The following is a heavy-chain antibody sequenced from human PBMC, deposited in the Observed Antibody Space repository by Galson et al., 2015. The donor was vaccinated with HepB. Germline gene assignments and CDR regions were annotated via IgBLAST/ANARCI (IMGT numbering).Heavy chain of an antibody. CDR3: ARGVDYDFWSGPLY. D-gene: IGHD3-3*01. CDR1: GGSICSYY. J-gene: IGHJ4*02. CDR2: ISYSGST. V-gene: IGHV4-59*01. Sequence: VTLSLTCTVSGGSICSYYWSWLRQPPGKGLEGIGSISYSGSTNYNPSLKSRVTISVDTSKNQFSLKLSSVTAADTDVYYCARGVDYDFWSGPLYWGQGTLVTVSS.